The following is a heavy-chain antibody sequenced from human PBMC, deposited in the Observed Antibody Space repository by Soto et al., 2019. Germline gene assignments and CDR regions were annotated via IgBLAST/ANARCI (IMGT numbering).Heavy chain of an antibody. CDR3: ASSPFVAAHVAGLVDY. V-gene: IGHV1-69*12. D-gene: IGHD6-6*01. CDR1: GGTFSSYA. CDR2: IIPIFGKA. Sequence: QVQLVQSGAEVKKPGSSVKVSCKASGGTFSSYAISWVRQAPGQGLEWMGGIIPIFGKANYEQKFQGRVTFTADESTSTAYMELSSLRSEDTAVYYCASSPFVAAHVAGLVDYWGQGTLVTVSS. J-gene: IGHJ4*02.